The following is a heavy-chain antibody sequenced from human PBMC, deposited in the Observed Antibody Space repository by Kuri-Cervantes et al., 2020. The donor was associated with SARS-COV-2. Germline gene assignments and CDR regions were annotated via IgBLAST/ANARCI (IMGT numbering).Heavy chain of an antibody. Sequence: LRLSCTVSGGSISSYYWSWSRQPPGKGLEWIGYIYYSGSTNYNPSLKSRVTISVDTSKNQLSLKLSSVTAADTAVYYCASSRASMITFGGVIDNFDYWGQGTLVTVSS. J-gene: IGHJ4*02. V-gene: IGHV4-59*08. CDR2: IYYSGST. CDR1: GGSISSYY. D-gene: IGHD3-16*02. CDR3: ASSRASMITFGGVIDNFDY.